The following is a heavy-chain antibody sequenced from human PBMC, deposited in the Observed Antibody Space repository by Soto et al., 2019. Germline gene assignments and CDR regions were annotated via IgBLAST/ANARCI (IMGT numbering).Heavy chain of an antibody. CDR3: ARDRAGYYSHFVY. J-gene: IGHJ4*02. D-gene: IGHD3-22*01. Sequence: SVKASCKALRVTFTNYAFSWVRQAPGQGLEWMGGIMPFFGSGNYAQKFQGRINITADESTSSVYLELTSLRSEDTAVYYCARDRAGYYSHFVYWGQGTLVTVSS. CDR1: RVTFTNYA. V-gene: IGHV1-69*13. CDR2: IMPFFGSG.